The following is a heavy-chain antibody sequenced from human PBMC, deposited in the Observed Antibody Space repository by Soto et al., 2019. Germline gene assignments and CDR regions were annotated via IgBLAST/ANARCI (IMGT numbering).Heavy chain of an antibody. Sequence: QVQLVQSGAEVKKPGASVKVSCKASGYTFTSYGISWVRQAPGQGLEWMGWISAYNGNTNYAQKLQGRVTMTTDTSTSTAYMELRSLRSDDTAAYYSARDSHYYDSSGYQDAFDIWGQGTMVTVSS. D-gene: IGHD3-22*01. CDR2: ISAYNGNT. V-gene: IGHV1-18*04. CDR3: ARDSHYYDSSGYQDAFDI. CDR1: GYTFTSYG. J-gene: IGHJ3*02.